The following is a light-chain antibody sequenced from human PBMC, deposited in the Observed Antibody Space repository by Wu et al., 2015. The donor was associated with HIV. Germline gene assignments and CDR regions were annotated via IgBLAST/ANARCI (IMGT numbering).Light chain of an antibody. CDR1: QNIYGW. V-gene: IGKV1-5*03. CDR2: KAS. CDR3: QQYHIFWT. J-gene: IGKJ1*01. Sequence: DIQMTQSPSTLSASLGDRVTITCRASQNIYGWLAWYQQKPGKAPKVLISKASTLESGVPSGFGGSGSGTEFTLTISSLQSDDFATYYCQQYHIFWTFGQGTKVEIK.